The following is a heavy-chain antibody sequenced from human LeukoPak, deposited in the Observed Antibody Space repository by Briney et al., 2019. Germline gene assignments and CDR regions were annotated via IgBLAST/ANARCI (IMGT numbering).Heavy chain of an antibody. D-gene: IGHD2-2*01. CDR1: GYTFTSYD. CDR3: ARGGTGSTSIPRPYPVDY. V-gene: IGHV1-8*01. Sequence: GASVKVSCKASGYTFTSYDINCVRQATGQGLEWMGWMNPNSGNTGYAQKFQGRVTMTRNTSISTAYMELSSLRSEDTAVYYCARGGTGSTSIPRPYPVDYWGQGTLVTVSS. J-gene: IGHJ4*02. CDR2: MNPNSGNT.